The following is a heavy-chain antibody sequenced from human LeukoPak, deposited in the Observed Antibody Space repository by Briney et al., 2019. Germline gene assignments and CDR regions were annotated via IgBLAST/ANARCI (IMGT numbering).Heavy chain of an antibody. J-gene: IGHJ4*02. CDR3: ARHFYGSGTYYHFDY. V-gene: IGHV1-18*01. D-gene: IGHD3-10*01. Sequence: GASVKVSCKASGYSFPSYGISWVRQAPGQGPEWMRWISPYNDNTNYAQKLQGRATLTTDTSTSTAYMELRSLRSDDTAVYYCARHFYGSGTYYHFDYWGQGTLVTASS. CDR1: GYSFPSYG. CDR2: ISPYNDNT.